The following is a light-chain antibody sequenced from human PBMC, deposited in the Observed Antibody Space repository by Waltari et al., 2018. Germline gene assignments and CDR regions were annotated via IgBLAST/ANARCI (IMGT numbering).Light chain of an antibody. CDR2: DKN. V-gene: IGLV3-19*01. CDR3: PSRDASGVAGS. J-gene: IGLJ2*01. CDR1: SLRSYY. Sequence: SSELTQDPAVSVAMGQTVRITCQGDSLRSYYASWYQQRPGQAPILVIYDKNNRPSGVPDRFSGSSSHNTGSLTIPGAQAEDEASYYCPSRDASGVAGSFGGGTKLTVL.